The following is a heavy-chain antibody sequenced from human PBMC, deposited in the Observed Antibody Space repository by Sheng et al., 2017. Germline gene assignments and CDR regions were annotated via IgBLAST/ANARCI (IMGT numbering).Heavy chain of an antibody. V-gene: IGHV4-61*02. D-gene: IGHD1-26*01. CDR2: VHFSGTT. CDR3: ARSNDVGATTYFDY. J-gene: IGHJ4*02. Sequence: QVQLQESGPGLVKPSQTLSLTCTVSGGSISSRTYYWNWIRQPACKELQWIGRVHFSGTTNYNPSLKSRVSISVDTSKSQFSLKLNSVTAADTAVYYCARSNDVGATTYFDYWGQGTLVTVSS. CDR1: GGSISSRTYY.